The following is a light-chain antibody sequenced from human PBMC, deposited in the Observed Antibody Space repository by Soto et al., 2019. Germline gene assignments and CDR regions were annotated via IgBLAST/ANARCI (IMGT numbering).Light chain of an antibody. CDR2: DVG. Sequence: QSVLTQPRSVSGSPGQSVTISCTGTSSDVGGYNYVSWYQQHPGKAPKLIISDVGKRPSGVPDRFSGSKSGNTASLTISGLQAEDEADYYCCSYAGSPFVFGTGTKLTVL. V-gene: IGLV2-11*01. CDR1: SSDVGGYNY. CDR3: CSYAGSPFV. J-gene: IGLJ1*01.